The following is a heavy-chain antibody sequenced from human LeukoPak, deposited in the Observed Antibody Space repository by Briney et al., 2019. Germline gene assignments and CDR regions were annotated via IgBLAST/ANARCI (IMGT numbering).Heavy chain of an antibody. Sequence: XXXXXKXLEWVANIKQDGSEKYYVDSVKGRFTISRDNAKNSLYLQMNSLRAEDTAVYYCAREHSSSWHFDYWGQGTLVTVSS. V-gene: IGHV3-7*01. CDR2: IKQDGSEK. D-gene: IGHD6-13*01. CDR3: AREHSSSWHFDY. J-gene: IGHJ4*02.